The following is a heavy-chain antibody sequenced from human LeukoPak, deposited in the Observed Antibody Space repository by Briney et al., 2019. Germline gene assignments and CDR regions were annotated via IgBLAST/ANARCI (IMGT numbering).Heavy chain of an antibody. Sequence: SDTLSLTCTVSGGSISSYYWSWIRQPPGKGLEWIGYIYYSGSTNYNPSLKSRVTISVDNSKNQFSLRLTSVTAADTAVYYCARERGPDDYWGQGTLVTVSS. V-gene: IGHV4-59*12. CDR3: ARERGPDDY. J-gene: IGHJ4*02. CDR2: IYYSGST. D-gene: IGHD3-10*01. CDR1: GGSISSYY.